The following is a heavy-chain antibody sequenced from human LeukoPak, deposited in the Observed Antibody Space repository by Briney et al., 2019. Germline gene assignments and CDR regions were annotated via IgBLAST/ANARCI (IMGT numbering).Heavy chain of an antibody. CDR2: ISSSSSTI. Sequence: GGSLRLSCAASGFTFSSYSMNWVRQAPGKGLEWVSYISSSSSTIYYADSVKGRFTISRDNAKNSLYLQMNGLRDEDTAVYYCARDWYEAGTDAFDIWGQGTMVTVSS. J-gene: IGHJ3*02. CDR1: GFTFSSYS. CDR3: ARDWYEAGTDAFDI. D-gene: IGHD6-13*01. V-gene: IGHV3-48*02.